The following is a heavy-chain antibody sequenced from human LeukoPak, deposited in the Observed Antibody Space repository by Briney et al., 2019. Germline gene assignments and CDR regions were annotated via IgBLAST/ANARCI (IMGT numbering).Heavy chain of an antibody. V-gene: IGHV3-21*04. CDR3: AKDPEDGSGSLYFQH. J-gene: IGHJ1*01. D-gene: IGHD3-10*01. Sequence: GGSLRLSCAASGFTFSSYSMNWVRQAPGKGLEWVSSISSSSSYIYYADSVKGRFTISRDNAKNTLYLQMNSLRAEDTAVYYCAKDPEDGSGSLYFQHWGQGTLVTVSS. CDR2: ISSSSSYI. CDR1: GFTFSSYS.